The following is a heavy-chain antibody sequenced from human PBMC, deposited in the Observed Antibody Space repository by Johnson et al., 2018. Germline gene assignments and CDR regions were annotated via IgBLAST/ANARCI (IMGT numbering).Heavy chain of an antibody. D-gene: IGHD2-15*01. Sequence: VQLQESGAEVKKPGESLKISCKGSGYVFSSYWISWVRQVPGKGLEYMGTIYPGDSDARYSPSFQGQVTMSADKSLSTAYLQWSSLKASATAMYYCARLSYCSGGNCYHGAFDIWGQGTMVTVSS. CDR2: IYPGDSDA. J-gene: IGHJ3*02. V-gene: IGHV5-51*01. CDR3: ARLSYCSGGNCYHGAFDI. CDR1: GYVFSSYW.